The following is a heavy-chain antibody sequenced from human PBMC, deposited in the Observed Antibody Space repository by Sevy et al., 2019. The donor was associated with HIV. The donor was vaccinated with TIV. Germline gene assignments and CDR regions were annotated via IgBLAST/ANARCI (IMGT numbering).Heavy chain of an antibody. CDR2: MKQDGSEK. Sequence: GGSLRLSCAASGFTFSAYWMSWVRQAPGKGLEWVATMKQDGSEKYYVDSVKGRLTISRDNAKNSLYLQVNSLRAEDTAVYYCVREGGGGFSYSLDTWGQGTLVTVS. CDR1: GFTFSAYW. V-gene: IGHV3-7*01. CDR3: VREGGGGFSYSLDT. D-gene: IGHD5-18*01. J-gene: IGHJ5*02.